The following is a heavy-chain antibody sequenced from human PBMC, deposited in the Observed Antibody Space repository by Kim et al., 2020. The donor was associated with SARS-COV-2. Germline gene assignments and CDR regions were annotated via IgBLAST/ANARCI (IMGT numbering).Heavy chain of an antibody. J-gene: IGHJ4*02. Sequence: NYAQKLKGRVTSTTNTSTSTAYMELRSLGSDDTAVDYCARDGVVVGHFDYWGQGTLVTVSS. CDR3: ARDGVVVGHFDY. D-gene: IGHD3-22*01. V-gene: IGHV1-18*01.